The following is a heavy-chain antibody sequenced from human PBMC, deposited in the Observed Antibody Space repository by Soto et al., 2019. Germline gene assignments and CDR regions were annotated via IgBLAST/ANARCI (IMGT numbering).Heavy chain of an antibody. CDR2: INQDGSAK. Sequence: EEQLVESGGGLVQPGGSLRLSCAASGFTFSDYYMSWVRQAPGKGLEWVANINQDGSAKSYVDSVRGRFTISRDNGKSSLSLQMESLRADDTAVYYCARWNGGFDPWGQGTLVTVSS. CDR1: GFTFSDYY. D-gene: IGHD1-1*01. V-gene: IGHV3-7*05. J-gene: IGHJ5*02. CDR3: ARWNGGFDP.